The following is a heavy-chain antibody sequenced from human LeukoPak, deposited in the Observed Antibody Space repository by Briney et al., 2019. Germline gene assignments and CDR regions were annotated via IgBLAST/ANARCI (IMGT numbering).Heavy chain of an antibody. CDR2: MNPNSGDT. V-gene: IGHV1-8*01. D-gene: IGHD4-11*01. CDR1: GYTFTSYD. J-gene: IGHJ4*02. CDR3: AMRGDYTGLYIEY. Sequence: ASVKVSCKASGYTFTSYDINWVRQATGQGLEWMGWMNPNSGDTGYAQKFQGRVTMTRNTSISTAYMELSSLRSEDTAVYYCAMRGDYTGLYIEYWGQGTLVTVSS.